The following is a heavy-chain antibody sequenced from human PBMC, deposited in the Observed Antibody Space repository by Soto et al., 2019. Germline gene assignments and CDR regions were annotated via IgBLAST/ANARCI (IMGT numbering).Heavy chain of an antibody. CDR2: IYHSGST. CDR3: ARDRGSSGWRNDAFDI. J-gene: IGHJ3*02. D-gene: IGHD6-19*01. CDR1: SGSISSSNW. Sequence: SETLSLTCAVSSGSISSSNWWSWVRQPPGKGLEWIGEIYHSGSTNYNPSLKSRVTISVDKSKNQFSLKLSSVTAADTAVYYCARDRGSSGWRNDAFDIWGQGTMVTVSS. V-gene: IGHV4-4*02.